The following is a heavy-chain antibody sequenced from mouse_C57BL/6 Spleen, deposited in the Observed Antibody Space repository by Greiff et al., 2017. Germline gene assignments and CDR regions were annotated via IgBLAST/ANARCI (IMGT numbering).Heavy chain of an antibody. CDR2: ISSGGSYT. V-gene: IGHV5-6*01. J-gene: IGHJ2*01. Sequence: EVKLVESGGDLVKPGGSLKLSCAASGFTFSSYGMSWVRQTPDKRLEWVATISSGGSYTYYPDSVKGRFTISRDNAKNTLYLQMSSLKSEDTAMXYCARLIYYDYDGYCDYWGQGTTLTVSS. CDR3: ARLIYYDYDGYCDY. D-gene: IGHD2-4*01. CDR1: GFTFSSYG.